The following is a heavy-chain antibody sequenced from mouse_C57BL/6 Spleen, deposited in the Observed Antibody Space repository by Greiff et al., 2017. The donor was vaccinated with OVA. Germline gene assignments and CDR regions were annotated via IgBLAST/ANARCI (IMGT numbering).Heavy chain of an antibody. D-gene: IGHD3-2*02. CDR1: GYAFSSSW. CDR2: IYPGDGDT. Sequence: QVQLKESGPELVKPGASVKISCKASGYAFSSSWMNWVKQRPGKGLEWIGRIYPGDGDTNYNGKFKGKATLTADKSSSTAYMQLSSLTSEDSAVYFCARGESSGYEAYWGQGTLVTVSA. CDR3: ARGESSGYEAY. J-gene: IGHJ3*01. V-gene: IGHV1-82*01.